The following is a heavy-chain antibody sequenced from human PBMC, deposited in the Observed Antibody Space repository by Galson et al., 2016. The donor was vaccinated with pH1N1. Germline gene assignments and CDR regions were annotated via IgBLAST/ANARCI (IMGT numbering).Heavy chain of an antibody. V-gene: IGHV3-11*04. Sequence: SLRLSCAASGFTFTDYYLGWIRQAPGRGLEWISYISSSSATLNYADSVKGRFTISRDNAKNSLYLHMDSLRAEDTAVYYCARVGAYADYHANKWFDPWGQGTLVAVSS. CDR2: ISSSSATL. CDR1: GFTFTDYY. J-gene: IGHJ5*02. D-gene: IGHD4/OR15-4a*01. CDR3: ARVGAYADYHANKWFDP.